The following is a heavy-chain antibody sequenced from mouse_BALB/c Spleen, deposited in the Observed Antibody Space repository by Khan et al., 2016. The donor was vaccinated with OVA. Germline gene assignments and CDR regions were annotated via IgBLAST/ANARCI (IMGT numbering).Heavy chain of an antibody. CDR2: ICYSGST. J-gene: IGHJ4*01. D-gene: IGHD1-1*01. Sequence: EVQLVESGPGLVKPSQSLSLTCTVTGYSITSGYAWNWIRQFPGNKLEWMGYICYSGSTSYNPSLRSRISITRDTSKNQFFLQLNSVTTEDTATYYCARKNYYGYAMDYWGQGTSVTVSS. CDR3: ARKNYYGYAMDY. CDR1: GYSITSGYA. V-gene: IGHV3-2*02.